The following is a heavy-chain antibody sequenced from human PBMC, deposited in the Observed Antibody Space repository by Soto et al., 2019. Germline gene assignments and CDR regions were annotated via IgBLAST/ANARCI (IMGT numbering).Heavy chain of an antibody. Sequence: XSVKVSCKASGYTFTSYGISGVRQAPGQGLEWMGWISAYNGNTNYAQKLQGRVTMTTDTSTSTAYVELRSLRSDDTAVYYCARDRVAAATYYYGMDVWGQGTTVTVSS. J-gene: IGHJ6*02. D-gene: IGHD6-13*01. CDR3: ARDRVAAATYYYGMDV. CDR2: ISAYNGNT. V-gene: IGHV1-18*01. CDR1: GYTFTSYG.